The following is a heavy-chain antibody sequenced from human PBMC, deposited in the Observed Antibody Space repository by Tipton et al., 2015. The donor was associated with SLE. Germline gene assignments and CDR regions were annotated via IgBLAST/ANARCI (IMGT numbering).Heavy chain of an antibody. V-gene: IGHV4-4*07. CDR1: GGSISSYY. Sequence: TLSLTCTVSGGSISSYYWSWIRQPAGGGLEWIGRIYTNENTNYNPSLKSRVTMSVDTSKNHFSLKLISVTAADTAVYYCARHLILDFDYWGKGMLVTVSS. J-gene: IGHJ4*02. CDR3: ARHLILDFDY. D-gene: IGHD2-8*01. CDR2: IYTNENT.